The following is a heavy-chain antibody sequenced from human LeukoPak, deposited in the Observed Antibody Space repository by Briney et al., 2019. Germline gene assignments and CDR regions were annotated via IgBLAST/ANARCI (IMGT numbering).Heavy chain of an antibody. CDR2: ISYDGSNK. CDR3: ARGRFGGVIAMIDY. Sequence: PGGSLRLSCAASGFTFSSYAMHWVRQAPGKGLEWVAVISYDGSNKYYADSVKGRFTISRDNSKNTLYLQMNSLRAEDTAVYYCARGRFGGVIAMIDYWGQGTLVTVSS. D-gene: IGHD3-16*02. CDR1: GFTFSSYA. V-gene: IGHV3-30*04. J-gene: IGHJ4*02.